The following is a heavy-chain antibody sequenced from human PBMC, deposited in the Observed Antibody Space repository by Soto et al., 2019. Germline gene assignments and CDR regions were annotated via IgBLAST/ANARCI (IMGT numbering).Heavy chain of an antibody. Sequence: PGESLKISCKGSGYSFTSYWISWVRQMPGKGLEWMGRIDPSDSYTNYSPSFQGHVTISADKSISTAYLQWSSLKASDTAMYYCALLTGYYDWFDPWGQGTLVTVSS. D-gene: IGHD3-9*01. CDR1: GYSFTSYW. CDR3: ALLTGYYDWFDP. CDR2: IDPSDSYT. J-gene: IGHJ5*02. V-gene: IGHV5-10-1*01.